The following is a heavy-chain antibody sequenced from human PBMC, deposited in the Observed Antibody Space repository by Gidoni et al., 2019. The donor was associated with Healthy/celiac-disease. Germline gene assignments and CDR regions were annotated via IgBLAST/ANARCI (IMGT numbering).Heavy chain of an antibody. CDR1: GFTFSSYG. J-gene: IGHJ4*02. CDR3: AKGTTVVTPGNYFDY. CDR2: ISYDGSNK. V-gene: IGHV3-30*18. Sequence: VQLVESGGGVVQPGRSLRLSCAASGFTFSSYGMHWVRQAPGKGLEWVAVISYDGSNKYYADSVKGRFTISRDNSKNTLYLQMNSLRAEDTAVYYCAKGTTVVTPGNYFDYWGQGTLVTVSS. D-gene: IGHD4-17*01.